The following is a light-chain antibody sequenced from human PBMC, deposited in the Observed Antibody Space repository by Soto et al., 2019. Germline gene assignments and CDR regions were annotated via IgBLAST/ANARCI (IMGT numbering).Light chain of an antibody. CDR1: QSVSNY. CDR3: QQRASLVT. V-gene: IGKV3-11*01. Sequence: EIVLTQSPATLSLSPGERVTLSCRASQSVSNYLAWYQQKPGQAPRLLIYDASNRATGIPARFSGSGSETDFTLTISSLEPEDSAVYYCQQRASLVTFGQGTRLEIK. CDR2: DAS. J-gene: IGKJ5*01.